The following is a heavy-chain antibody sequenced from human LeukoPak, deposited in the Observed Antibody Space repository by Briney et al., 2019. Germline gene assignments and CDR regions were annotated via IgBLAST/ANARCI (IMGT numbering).Heavy chain of an antibody. D-gene: IGHD3-10*01. CDR1: GYTFTSYG. Sequence: ASVKVSCKASGYTFTSYGISWVRQAPGQGLEWMGWISAYNGNTNYAQKLQGRDTMTTDTSTSTAYMELRSLRSDDTAVYYCARDQITMVRGAVFDYWGQGTLVTVSS. J-gene: IGHJ4*02. CDR3: ARDQITMVRGAVFDY. V-gene: IGHV1-18*01. CDR2: ISAYNGNT.